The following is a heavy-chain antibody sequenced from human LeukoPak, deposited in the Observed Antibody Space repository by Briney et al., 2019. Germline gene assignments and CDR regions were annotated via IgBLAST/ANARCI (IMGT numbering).Heavy chain of an antibody. J-gene: IGHJ6*02. Sequence: GGSLRLSCAASGFTFSDYYMSWIRQAPGKGLEWVSYISGSGSTIYYADSVKGRFTISRDNAKNSLYLQMNSLRAEDTAVYYCASRGSGYPSYYYYGMDVWGQGTTVTVSS. V-gene: IGHV3-11*01. CDR1: GFTFSDYY. CDR2: ISGSGSTI. D-gene: IGHD3-22*01. CDR3: ASRGSGYPSYYYYGMDV.